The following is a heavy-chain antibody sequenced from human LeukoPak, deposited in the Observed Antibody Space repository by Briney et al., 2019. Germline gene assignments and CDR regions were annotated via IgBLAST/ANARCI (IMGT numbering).Heavy chain of an antibody. Sequence: SETLSLTCTVSGASISSYYWSWIRQPPGKGLEYIGYIYYSGNSNSNPSLKSRVTISVDTSKNQFSLKLSSVTAADTAVYYCARIAARRYSFWFDPWGQGTLVTVSS. CDR1: GASISSYY. V-gene: IGHV4-59*01. CDR2: IYYSGNS. D-gene: IGHD6-6*01. CDR3: ARIAARRYSFWFDP. J-gene: IGHJ5*02.